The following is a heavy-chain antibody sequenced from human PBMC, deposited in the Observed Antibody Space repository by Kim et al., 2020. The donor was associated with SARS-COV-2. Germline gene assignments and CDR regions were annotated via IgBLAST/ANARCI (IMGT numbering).Heavy chain of an antibody. V-gene: IGHV3-21*01. Sequence: SMKGLFTISRDNAKNSLYLQMNSLRAEDTAVYYCASGLRYFDWSLDAFDIWGQGTMVTVSS. D-gene: IGHD3-9*01. CDR3: ASGLRYFDWSLDAFDI. J-gene: IGHJ3*02.